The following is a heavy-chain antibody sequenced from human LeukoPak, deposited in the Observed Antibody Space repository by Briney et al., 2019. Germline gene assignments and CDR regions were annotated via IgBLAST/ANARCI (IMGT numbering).Heavy chain of an antibody. D-gene: IGHD6-19*01. CDR1: GGTFSSYA. J-gene: IGHJ4*02. V-gene: IGHV1-69*01. CDR3: AREGEVSSGYNY. CDR2: IIPIFGTA. Sequence: SSVKVSCKASGGTFSSYAISWVRQAPGQGLEWMGGIIPIFGTANYAQKFQGRVTITADESTSTAYMELSSLRSEDTTVYYCAREGEVSSGYNYWGQGTLVTVSS.